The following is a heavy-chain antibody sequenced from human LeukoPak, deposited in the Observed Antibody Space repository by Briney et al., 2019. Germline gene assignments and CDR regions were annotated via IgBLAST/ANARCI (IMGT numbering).Heavy chain of an antibody. CDR2: ISSSSGTI. CDR1: GFTFSTYS. D-gene: IGHD1-1*01. J-gene: IGHJ3*02. Sequence: GGSLRLSCAASGFTFSTYSMNWVRQAPGKGREWGAYISSSSGTISYAASVKGRFTISRDNAKNSLYLQMNSLRDEDTAVYYCARDKNGFDIWGQGTIVTVSS. CDR3: ARDKNGFDI. V-gene: IGHV3-48*02.